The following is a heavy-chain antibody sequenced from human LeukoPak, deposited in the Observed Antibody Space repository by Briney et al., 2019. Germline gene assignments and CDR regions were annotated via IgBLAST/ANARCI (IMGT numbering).Heavy chain of an antibody. CDR3: ARQGSSGWYGFDALDI. J-gene: IGHJ3*02. CDR1: GVSVTTSGYY. CDR2: IYYSGST. Sequence: SETLSLTCTVFGVSVTTSGYYGAWIRQPPGRGLEWIGYIYYSGSTNYNPSLKSRVTISVDTSKNQFSLKLSSVTAADTAVYYCARQGSSGWYGFDALDIWGQGTMVTVSS. D-gene: IGHD6-19*01. V-gene: IGHV4-61*08.